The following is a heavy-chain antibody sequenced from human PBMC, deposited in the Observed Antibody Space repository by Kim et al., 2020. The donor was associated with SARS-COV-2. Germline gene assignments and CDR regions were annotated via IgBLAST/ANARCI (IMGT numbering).Heavy chain of an antibody. Sequence: SVKVSCKASGCTFSSYAISWVRQAPGQGLEWMGGIIPIIGTANYAQKFQGRVTMTADKSTSTAYMELSSLRSEDTAVYYCARECVSIGIAAAGDDAFDVWGQGTMVTVSS. J-gene: IGHJ3*01. V-gene: IGHV1-69*06. CDR2: IIPIIGTA. CDR1: GCTFSSYA. D-gene: IGHD6-25*01. CDR3: ARECVSIGIAAAGDDAFDV.